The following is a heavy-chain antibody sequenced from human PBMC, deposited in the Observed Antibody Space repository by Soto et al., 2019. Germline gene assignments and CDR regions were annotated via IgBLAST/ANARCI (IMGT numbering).Heavy chain of an antibody. V-gene: IGHV2-5*02. Sequence: SGPTLVNPTQTLTLTCTFSGFSLSTSGVGVGWIRQPPGKALEWLALIYWDDDKRYSPSLKSRLTITKHTSKNQVVLTMTNMDPVDTATYSCAHTMYVDIVATTRGYFDYWGQGTLVTVSS. CDR1: GFSLSTSGVG. CDR2: IYWDDDK. CDR3: AHTMYVDIVATTRGYFDY. D-gene: IGHD5-12*01. J-gene: IGHJ4*02.